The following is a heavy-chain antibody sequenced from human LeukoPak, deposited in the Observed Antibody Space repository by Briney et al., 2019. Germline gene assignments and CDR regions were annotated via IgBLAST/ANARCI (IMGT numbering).Heavy chain of an antibody. Sequence: PGGSLRLSCAASGFTFSSYAMHWVRQAPGKGLEWVAVISYDGSNKYYADSVRGRFTISSDNSRNTLSLQMINLRVEDTAVYYCAANTGFDFWGQGTLVTVSS. V-gene: IGHV3-30-3*01. J-gene: IGHJ4*02. CDR3: AANTGFDF. CDR1: GFTFSSYA. CDR2: ISYDGSNK.